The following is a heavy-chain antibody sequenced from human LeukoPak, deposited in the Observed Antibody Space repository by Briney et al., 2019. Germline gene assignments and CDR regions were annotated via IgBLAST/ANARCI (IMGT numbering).Heavy chain of an antibody. D-gene: IGHD6-19*01. CDR2: IFGSGGSA. J-gene: IGHJ4*02. CDR1: GFTFNSYA. Sequence: PGGSLRLSCAASGFTFNSYAMYRVRQAPGKGLEWVSGIFGSGGSAHYADSVKGRFAISRDNSKNRVYLQMNSLRAEDTAVYYCAKTATGYSSGHYPGWPVDYWGQGTLVTVSS. V-gene: IGHV3-23*01. CDR3: AKTATGYSSGHYPGWPVDY.